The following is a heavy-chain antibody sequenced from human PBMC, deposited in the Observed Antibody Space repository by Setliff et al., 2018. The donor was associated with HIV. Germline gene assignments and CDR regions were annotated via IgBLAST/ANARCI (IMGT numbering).Heavy chain of an antibody. CDR1: GYSISSGYY. CDR2: IYYSGST. CDR3: ARQAIFGYYDRSGYLDY. D-gene: IGHD3-22*01. J-gene: IGHJ4*02. V-gene: IGHV4-38-2*01. Sequence: SETLSLTCAVSGYSISSGYYWGWIRQPPGKGLGWIASIYYSGSTYYNPSLQSRVTISVDTSKNLFSLRLSSVTASDTAVYYCARQAIFGYYDRSGYLDYWGQGTLVTVSS.